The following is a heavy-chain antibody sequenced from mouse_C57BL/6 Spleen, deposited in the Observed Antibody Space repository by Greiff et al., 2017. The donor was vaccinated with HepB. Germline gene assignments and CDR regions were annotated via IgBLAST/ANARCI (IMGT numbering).Heavy chain of an antibody. CDR1: GYAFSSSW. J-gene: IGHJ2*01. CDR2: IYPGDGDT. CDR3: ALIPTVVFDH. Sequence: QVQLQQSGPELVKPGASVKISCKASGYAFSSSWMNWVKQRPGKGLEWIGRIYPGDGDTNYNGKFKGKATLTADKSSSTAYMQLSSLTSEDSAVYVCALIPTVVFDHWGQGTTPTVSS. V-gene: IGHV1-82*01. D-gene: IGHD2-12*01.